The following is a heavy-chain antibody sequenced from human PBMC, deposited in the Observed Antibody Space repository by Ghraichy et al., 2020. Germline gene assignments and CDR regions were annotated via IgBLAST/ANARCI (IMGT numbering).Heavy chain of an antibody. J-gene: IGHJ4*02. V-gene: IGHV3-23*01. Sequence: GGSLRLSCAASGFTFSNYAMSWVRQAPGKGLEWVSTFSAGDSTYYADSVKGRFTISRDNSKNILYLQMNSLRAEDTAIFYCATHPGRISMIRGVLYYVDYCGQGTLVTVSS. D-gene: IGHD3-10*01. CDR1: GFTFSNYA. CDR2: FSAGDST. CDR3: ATHPGRISMIRGVLYYVDY.